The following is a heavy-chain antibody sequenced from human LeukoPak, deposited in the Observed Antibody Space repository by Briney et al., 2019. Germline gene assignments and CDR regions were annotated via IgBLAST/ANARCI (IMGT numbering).Heavy chain of an antibody. D-gene: IGHD6-13*01. Sequence: GGSLRLSCAASGFTFSNYAMSWVRQAPGKGLEWVSAISGSGGSTYYADSVKGRFTISRDNSKNTLYLQMNSLGAEDTAVYYCAKAISSPDYYYYYGMDVWGQGTTVTVSS. CDR2: ISGSGGST. CDR1: GFTFSNYA. J-gene: IGHJ6*02. CDR3: AKAISSPDYYYYYGMDV. V-gene: IGHV3-23*01.